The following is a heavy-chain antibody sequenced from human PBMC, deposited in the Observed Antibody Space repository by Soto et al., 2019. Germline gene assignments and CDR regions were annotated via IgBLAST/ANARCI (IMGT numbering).Heavy chain of an antibody. CDR3: ARDMRTYYYDSSGYWFDP. CDR1: GCTFTGYY. V-gene: IGHV1-2*02. D-gene: IGHD3-22*01. CDR2: INPNSGGT. Sequence: ASRKVSCKASGCTFTGYYMHWVRQAPGQGLEWMGWINPNSGGTNYAQKFQGRVTMTRDTSISTAYMELSRLRSDDTAVYYCARDMRTYYYDSSGYWFDPWGQGTLVTVSS. J-gene: IGHJ5*02.